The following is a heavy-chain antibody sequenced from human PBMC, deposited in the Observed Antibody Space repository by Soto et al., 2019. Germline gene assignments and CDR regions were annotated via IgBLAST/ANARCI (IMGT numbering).Heavy chain of an antibody. J-gene: IGHJ3*02. D-gene: IGHD6-19*01. CDR1: GGSISSYY. CDR3: ARQQWLVLNAFDI. V-gene: IGHV4-59*01. CDR2: IYYSGST. Sequence: QVQLQESGPGLVKPSETLSLTCTVSGGSISSYYWSWIRQPPGKGLEWIGYIYYSGSTNYNPSLKRRVPXSXDXXKNQFSLKLSSVTAADTAVYYCARQQWLVLNAFDIWGQGTMVTVSS.